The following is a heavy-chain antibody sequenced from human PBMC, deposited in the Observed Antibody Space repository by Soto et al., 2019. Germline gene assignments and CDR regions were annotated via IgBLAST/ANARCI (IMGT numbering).Heavy chain of an antibody. V-gene: IGHV1-46*01. J-gene: IGHJ4*02. CDR2: IIPSGGGT. CDR3: ARGPRRAAAALDY. CDR1: GYTFTSYY. D-gene: IGHD6-13*01. Sequence: QVQLVQSGAEVKKPGASVKVSCKASGYTFTSYYMHWVRQAPGQGLEWMGLIIPSGGGTSYAQKLQGRVTMPSDTSTSTVYMELSSLRSEDTAVYYCARGPRRAAAALDYWGQGTLVTVSS.